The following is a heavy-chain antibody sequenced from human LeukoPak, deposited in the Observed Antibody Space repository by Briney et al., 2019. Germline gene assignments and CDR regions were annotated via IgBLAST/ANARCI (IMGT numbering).Heavy chain of an antibody. Sequence: SETLSLTCTVSGGSVYTSDYYWGWVRQPPGKGPEWIGDIFYTGKTNYNPSLKSRVSISIDTSKNQFSLKLTSVTAADTAVYYCAREVITAQNFDYWGQGTLVTVSS. CDR2: IFYTGKT. CDR3: AREVITAQNFDY. V-gene: IGHV4-39*07. CDR1: GGSVYTSDYY. D-gene: IGHD1-20*01. J-gene: IGHJ4*02.